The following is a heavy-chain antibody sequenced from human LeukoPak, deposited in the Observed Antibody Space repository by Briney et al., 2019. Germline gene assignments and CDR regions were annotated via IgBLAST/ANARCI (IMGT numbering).Heavy chain of an antibody. CDR2: ISYDGSNK. D-gene: IGHD6-19*01. V-gene: IGHV3-30*03. CDR3: ARDSDSSGWLDYYMDV. J-gene: IGHJ6*03. CDR1: GFTFSSYG. Sequence: GGSLRLSCAASGFTFSSYGMHWVRQAPGKGLEWVAIISYDGSNKYYADSVKGRFTISRDNSKNSLYPQMNSLRAEDTALYYCARDSDSSGWLDYYMDVWGKGTTVTISS.